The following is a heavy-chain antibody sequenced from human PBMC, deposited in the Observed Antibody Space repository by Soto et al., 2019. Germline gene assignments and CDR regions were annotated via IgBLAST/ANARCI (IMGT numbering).Heavy chain of an antibody. CDR3: ARHGPYYDGSGPQGSCFDF. V-gene: IGHV4-4*02. D-gene: IGHD3-22*01. J-gene: IGHJ4*02. CDR1: GGSISSSNW. Sequence: QVQLQESGPGLVKPSGTLSLTCAVSGGSISSSNWWSWVRQPPGKGLEWIGYIYYSGSTNYNPSLKSRVTISVYTSQKQFSLKLSSVTAADTAVYYCARHGPYYDGSGPQGSCFDFWGQGSLVTVSS. CDR2: IYYSGST.